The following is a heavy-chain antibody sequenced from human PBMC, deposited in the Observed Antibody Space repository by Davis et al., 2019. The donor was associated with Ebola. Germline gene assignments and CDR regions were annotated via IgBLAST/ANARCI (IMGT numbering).Heavy chain of an antibody. V-gene: IGHV4-34*01. CDR1: GASFSGYY. CDR2: INHSGST. D-gene: IGHD2-2*01. CDR3: ARGWGYCSSTSCYSLYYGMDV. J-gene: IGHJ6*02. Sequence: MPSETLSPTCPVYGASFSGYYWSWLRQPPGKGLEWIGEINHSGSTNYNPFLKSRVTISVDTSKNQFSLKLSSVTAADTAVYYCARGWGYCSSTSCYSLYYGMDVWGQGTTVTVSS.